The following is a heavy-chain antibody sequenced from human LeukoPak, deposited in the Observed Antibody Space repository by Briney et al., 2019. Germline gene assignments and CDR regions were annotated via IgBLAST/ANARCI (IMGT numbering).Heavy chain of an antibody. CDR3: AREHQNSWDEFDH. D-gene: IGHD2-15*01. V-gene: IGHV1-18*01. J-gene: IGHJ4*02. Sequence: ASVKVSCKTSGYMFANYGITWVRQAPGQGLEWLGWIKPYNGDTNYVQKIQGRVTMTTDMSTNTAYMELRSLRFGDTAVYYCAREHQNSWDEFDHWGQGTLVAVSS. CDR1: GYMFANYG. CDR2: IKPYNGDT.